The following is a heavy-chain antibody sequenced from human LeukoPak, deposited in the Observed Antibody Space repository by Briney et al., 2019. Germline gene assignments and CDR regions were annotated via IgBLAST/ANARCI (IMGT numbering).Heavy chain of an antibody. D-gene: IGHD2-2*01. CDR1: GFTFSSYA. CDR2: ISGSGANT. CDR3: ASLYCSSTSCQQL. Sequence: GGSLRLSCAASGFTFSSYAMSWVRQAPGKGLEWVSAISGSGANTYYTDSVKGRFTISRDNSNNALYLQMNSLRAEDTAVYYCASLYCSSTSCQQLWGQGTLVTVSS. J-gene: IGHJ4*02. V-gene: IGHV3-23*01.